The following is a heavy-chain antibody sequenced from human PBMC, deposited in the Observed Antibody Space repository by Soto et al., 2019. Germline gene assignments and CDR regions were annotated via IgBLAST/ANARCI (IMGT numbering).Heavy chain of an antibody. J-gene: IGHJ6*02. V-gene: IGHV3-7*05. CDR3: ARDSSSATYSYYSGMDA. CDR2: IKQDGSEK. D-gene: IGHD6-6*01. CDR1: GFTFSSYW. Sequence: GGSLRLSCAASGFTFSSYWMSWVRQAPGKGLEWVANIKQDGSEKYYVDSVKGRFTISRDNAKNSLYLQMNSLRAEDTAVYYCARDSSSATYSYYSGMDAWGQGTXVTVSS.